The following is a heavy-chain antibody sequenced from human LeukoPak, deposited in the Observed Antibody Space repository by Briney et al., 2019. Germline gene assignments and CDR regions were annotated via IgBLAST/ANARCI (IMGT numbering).Heavy chain of an antibody. CDR3: ARDGPITIFGENWFDP. CDR1: GGSISSSSYY. V-gene: IGHV4-39*02. D-gene: IGHD3-3*01. CDR2: IYYSGST. J-gene: IGHJ5*02. Sequence: PSETLSLTCTVSGGSISSSSYYWGWIRQPPGKGLEWIGSIYYSGSTYYNPSLKSRVTISVDTSKNQFSLKLSSVTAADTAVYYCARDGPITIFGENWFDPWGQGTLVTVSS.